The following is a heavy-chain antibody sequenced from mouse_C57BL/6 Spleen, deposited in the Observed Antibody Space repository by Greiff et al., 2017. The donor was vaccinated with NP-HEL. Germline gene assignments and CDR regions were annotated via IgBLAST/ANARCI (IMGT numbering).Heavy chain of an antibody. Sequence: VNVVESGAELVRPGASVKLSCKASGYTFTDYYINWVTQRPGQGLEWIARIYPGSGNTYYNEKFKGKATLTAEKSSSTAYMQLSSLTSEDSAVYFCARSGIPEDYFDYWGQGTTLTVSS. D-gene: IGHD5-2*01. CDR3: ARSGIPEDYFDY. V-gene: IGHV1-76*01. CDR2: IYPGSGNT. CDR1: GYTFTDYY. J-gene: IGHJ2*01.